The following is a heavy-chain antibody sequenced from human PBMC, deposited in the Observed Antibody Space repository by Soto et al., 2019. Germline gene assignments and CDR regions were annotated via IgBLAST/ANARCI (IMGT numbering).Heavy chain of an antibody. CDR2: ISGSGDGT. V-gene: IGHV3-23*01. CDR3: AGPGYSSQDY. Sequence: PGGSLRLSCAASGFTFSSFALSWVRQAPGKGLEWVSAISGSGDGTDYAASVKGRFTISRDNSKNTLYLQMNSLRAEDTAVYYCAGPGYSSQDYWGQGALVTASS. CDR1: GFTFSSFA. J-gene: IGHJ4*02. D-gene: IGHD5-18*01.